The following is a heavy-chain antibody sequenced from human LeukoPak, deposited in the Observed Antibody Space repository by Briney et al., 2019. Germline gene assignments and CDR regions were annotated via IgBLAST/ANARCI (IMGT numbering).Heavy chain of an antibody. CDR2: INHSGST. J-gene: IGHJ5*02. CDR1: GGSFSGYY. V-gene: IGHV4-34*01. CDR3: ARQVPAAANSFWFDP. Sequence: PSETLSLTCAVYGGSFSGYYWSWLRQPPGKGLEWLGEINHSGSTNYNPSLKSRVTISVDTSKNQFSLKLSSVTAADTAVYYCARQVPAAANSFWFDPWGQGTLVTVSS. D-gene: IGHD2-2*01.